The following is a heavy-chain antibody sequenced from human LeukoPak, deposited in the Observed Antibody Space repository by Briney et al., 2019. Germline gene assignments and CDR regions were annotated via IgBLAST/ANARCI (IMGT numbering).Heavy chain of an antibody. CDR2: ISGSGGST. CDR3: AKAFPGLRVWGSYPDAFDI. D-gene: IGHD3-16*02. J-gene: IGHJ3*02. Sequence: PGGSLRLSGAASGFTFSSYAMSWVRQAPGKELEWVSAISGSGGSTYYADSVKGRFTISRDNSKNTLDLQMNSLRAEDTAVYYCAKAFPGLRVWGSYPDAFDIWGQGTMVTVSS. V-gene: IGHV3-23*01. CDR1: GFTFSSYA.